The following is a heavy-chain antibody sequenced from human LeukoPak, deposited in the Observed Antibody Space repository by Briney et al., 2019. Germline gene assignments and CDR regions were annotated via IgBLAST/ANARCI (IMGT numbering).Heavy chain of an antibody. J-gene: IGHJ4*02. V-gene: IGHV3-21*01. CDR2: ISSSSNYI. CDR1: GFTFSTYS. CDR3: AQNFYDSSGLYFDY. D-gene: IGHD3-22*01. Sequence: PGGSLRLSCVASGFTFSTYSMNWVRQAPGKGLEWVSSISSSSNYIYYADSVKGRFTISRDNAKNSLYLQMNSLRAADTAVYYCAQNFYDSSGLYFDYWGQGTLDTVSS.